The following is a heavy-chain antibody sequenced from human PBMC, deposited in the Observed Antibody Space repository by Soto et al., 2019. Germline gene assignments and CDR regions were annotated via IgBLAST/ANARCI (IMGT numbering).Heavy chain of an antibody. CDR1: GGSFSGYY. J-gene: IGHJ4*02. CDR2: INHSGST. CDR3: ARAYINDILPGHDY. V-gene: IGHV4-34*01. D-gene: IGHD3-9*01. Sequence: QVQLQQWGAGLLKPSETLSLTCAVYGGSFSGYYWSWIRQPPGKGLEWIGEINHSGSTNYNPSLKSRVTXXVXTFXNQFSLKLSSVTAADTAVYYCARAYINDILPGHDYWGQGTLVTVSS.